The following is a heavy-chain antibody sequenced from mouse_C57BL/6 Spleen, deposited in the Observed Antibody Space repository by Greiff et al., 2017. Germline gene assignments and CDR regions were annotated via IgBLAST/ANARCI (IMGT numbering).Heavy chain of an antibody. J-gene: IGHJ2*01. Sequence: QVQLKESGAELVRPGASVTLSCKASGYTFTDYEMHWVKQTPVHGLEWIGAIDPETGGTAYNQKFKGKAILTADKSSSTAYMELRSLTSEDSAVYYCTRSKGNSYVDYWGQGTTLTVSS. CDR1: GYTFTDYE. CDR2: IDPETGGT. D-gene: IGHD2-1*01. CDR3: TRSKGNSYVDY. V-gene: IGHV1-15*01.